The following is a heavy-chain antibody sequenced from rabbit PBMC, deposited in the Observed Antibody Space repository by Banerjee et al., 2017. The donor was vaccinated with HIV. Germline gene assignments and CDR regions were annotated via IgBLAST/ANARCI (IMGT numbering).Heavy chain of an antibody. Sequence: QEQLEESGGDLVKPEGSLTLTCKASGFSFSSSYWICWVRQAPGKGLEWIAGIYGGSSGSSHYASWAKGRFTISKTSSTTVTLQMTSLTAADTATYFCARDSTSGDGYAFNLWGPGTLVTVS. CDR3: ARDSTSGDGYAFNL. CDR1: GFSFSSSYW. CDR2: IYGGSSGSS. V-gene: IGHV1S45*01. D-gene: IGHD1-1*01. J-gene: IGHJ4*01.